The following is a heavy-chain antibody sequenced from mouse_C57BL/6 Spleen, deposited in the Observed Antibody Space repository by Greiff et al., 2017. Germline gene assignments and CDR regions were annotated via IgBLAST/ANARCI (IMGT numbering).Heavy chain of an antibody. Sequence: EVQLLQSGAGLVKPGASLKLSCAASGFTFTSYAMSWVRQTPEQRLEWVGNISPGSSYTYYPDNVKGRFTISRDNAKNNLYLQLSHLKSEDPAMYYCARYSVLRSYFDYWGQGTTLTVSS. CDR2: ISPGSSYT. CDR1: GFTFTSYA. D-gene: IGHD1-1*01. J-gene: IGHJ2*01. V-gene: IGHV5-4*01. CDR3: ARYSVLRSYFDY.